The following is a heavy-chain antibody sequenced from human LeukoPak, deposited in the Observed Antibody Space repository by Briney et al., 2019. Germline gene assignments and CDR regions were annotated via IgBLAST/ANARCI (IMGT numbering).Heavy chain of an antibody. Sequence: PSQTLSLTCTVSGGSISSGSYYWNWIRQPAGKGLEWIGRISASGSTNYNTSLKSRVSISVDTSKNLFSLNLRSVTATDTAVYYCARERNIVYYMDVWGKGTTVTVSS. CDR1: GGSISSGSYY. CDR2: ISASGST. V-gene: IGHV4-61*02. D-gene: IGHD2-21*01. CDR3: ARERNIVYYMDV. J-gene: IGHJ6*03.